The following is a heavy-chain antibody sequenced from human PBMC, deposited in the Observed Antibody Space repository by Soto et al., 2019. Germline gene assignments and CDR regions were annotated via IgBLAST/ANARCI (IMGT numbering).Heavy chain of an antibody. CDR3: ARKGALLIGDQGVYFQH. Sequence: QVQLQQWGAGLLKPSETLSLTCAVYGGSFSGYYWSWIRQTPGKGLQWIGEVNHIGITNYSPSLKRQVTITADISRNQFSLKLSSVTVADTAIYYCARKGALLIGDQGVYFQHWGQGTPVTVSS. D-gene: IGHD4-17*01. V-gene: IGHV4-34*01. J-gene: IGHJ1*01. CDR2: VNHIGIT. CDR1: GGSFSGYY.